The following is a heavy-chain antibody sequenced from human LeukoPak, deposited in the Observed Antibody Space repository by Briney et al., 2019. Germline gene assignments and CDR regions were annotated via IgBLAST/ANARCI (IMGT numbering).Heavy chain of an antibody. V-gene: IGHV3-7*05. Sequence: GGSLRLSCTASGFTFSSYWMSWVRQTPEKGLEWVANIKQDGSEKVYVYSVKGRFTISRGNAKSSLYLQMNSLRAEDTAVYYCARDPYSSSWSYGMDVWGQGTAVTVSS. D-gene: IGHD6-13*01. CDR1: GFTFSSYW. CDR3: ARDPYSSSWSYGMDV. CDR2: IKQDGSEK. J-gene: IGHJ6*02.